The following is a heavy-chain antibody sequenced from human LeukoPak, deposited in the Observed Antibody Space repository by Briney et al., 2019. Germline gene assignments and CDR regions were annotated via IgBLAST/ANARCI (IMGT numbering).Heavy chain of an antibody. CDR1: GFTFSNYW. CDR2: INSDGSST. V-gene: IGHV3-74*01. J-gene: IGHJ1*01. Sequence: GGSLRLSCAASGFTFSNYWMHWVRHAPGKGLVWVSRINSDGSSTTYADSVKGRFTISRDNAQNSMYLQMNSLRVEDTAVYYCTSWGDTTAEYFQRWGQGALVTVSS. D-gene: IGHD2-21*02. CDR3: TSWGDTTAEYFQR.